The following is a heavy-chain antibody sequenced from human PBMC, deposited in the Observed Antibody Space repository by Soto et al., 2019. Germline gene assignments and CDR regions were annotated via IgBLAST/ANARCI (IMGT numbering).Heavy chain of an antibody. CDR3: AKLAHHDAFDI. J-gene: IGHJ3*02. V-gene: IGHV3-30*18. CDR2: ISYDGSNK. Sequence: GGSLRLSCAASGFTFSSYGMHWVRQAPGKGLEWVAVISYDGSNKYYADSVKGRFTISRDNSKNTLYLQMNSLRAGDTAVYYCAKLAHHDAFDIWGQGTMVTVSS. CDR1: GFTFSSYG.